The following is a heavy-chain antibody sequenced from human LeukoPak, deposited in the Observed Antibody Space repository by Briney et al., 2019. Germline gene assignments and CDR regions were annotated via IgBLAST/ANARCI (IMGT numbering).Heavy chain of an antibody. J-gene: IGHJ4*02. Sequence: SETLSLTCAVYGGPFSGYYWSWIRQPPGKGLEWIGEINHSGSTNYDPSLKSRVTISVDTSKNQFSLKLSSVTAADTAVYYCARGSKAAAGYYFDYWGQGTLVTVSS. CDR1: GGPFSGYY. D-gene: IGHD6-13*01. V-gene: IGHV4-34*01. CDR3: ARGSKAAAGYYFDY. CDR2: INHSGST.